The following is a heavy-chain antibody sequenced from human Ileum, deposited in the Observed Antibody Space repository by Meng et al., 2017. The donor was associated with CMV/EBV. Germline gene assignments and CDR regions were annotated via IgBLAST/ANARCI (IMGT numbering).Heavy chain of an antibody. CDR3: ARVILERRGGYFDY. J-gene: IGHJ4*02. CDR2: INPNSGDT. D-gene: IGHD1-1*01. V-gene: IGHV1-2*02. Sequence: ASVKVSCKASGYTFTDHFIHWVRQAPGQGLEWMGWINPNSGDTNYAQKFQDRVTMTRDTSISTASLELSRLRSDDTDVYYCARVILERRGGYFDYWGQGRLVTVSS. CDR1: GYTFTDHF.